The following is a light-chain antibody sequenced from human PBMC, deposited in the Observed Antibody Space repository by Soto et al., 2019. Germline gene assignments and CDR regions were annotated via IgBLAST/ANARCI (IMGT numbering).Light chain of an antibody. CDR1: SSDVGAYNP. Sequence: QSGLNQPASVSGSPGQSITISCTGTSSDVGAYNPVSWYQQYPGKAPKLVIHDVSNRPSGVSNRFSGSKSGNTASLTISGLQAEDEADYYCSSYTSSSSYVFGSGTKVTVL. J-gene: IGLJ1*01. CDR2: DVS. V-gene: IGLV2-14*01. CDR3: SSYTSSSSYV.